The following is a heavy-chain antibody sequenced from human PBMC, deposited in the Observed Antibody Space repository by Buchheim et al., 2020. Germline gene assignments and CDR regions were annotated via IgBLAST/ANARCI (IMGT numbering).Heavy chain of an antibody. CDR2: ISYDGSNK. J-gene: IGHJ6*02. Sequence: QVQLVESGGGVVQPGRSLRLSCAASGFTFSSYGMHWVRQAPGKGLERVAVISYDGSNKYYADSVKGRFTISRDNSKNTLYLQMNSLRAEDTAVYYCAKDLRYCTNGVCLSGGMDVWGQGTT. V-gene: IGHV3-30*18. D-gene: IGHD2-8*01. CDR1: GFTFSSYG. CDR3: AKDLRYCTNGVCLSGGMDV.